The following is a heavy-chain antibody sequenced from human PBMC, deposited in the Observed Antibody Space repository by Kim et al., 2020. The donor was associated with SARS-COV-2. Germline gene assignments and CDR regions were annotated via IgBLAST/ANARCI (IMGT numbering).Heavy chain of an antibody. D-gene: IGHD3-22*01. CDR2: INPSGGST. CDR1: GHTFTSYY. Sequence: ASVKVSCKASGHTFTSYYMHWVRQAPGQGLEWMGIINPSGGSTSYAQKFQGRVTMTRDTSTSTVYMELSSLRSEDTAVYYCAKGSDYYDSSGGPFDYWGQGTLVTVSS. V-gene: IGHV1-46*01. CDR3: AKGSDYYDSSGGPFDY. J-gene: IGHJ4*02.